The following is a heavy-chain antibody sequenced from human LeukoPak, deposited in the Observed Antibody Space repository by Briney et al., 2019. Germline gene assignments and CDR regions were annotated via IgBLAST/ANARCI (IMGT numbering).Heavy chain of an antibody. CDR3: ARVVVAATRWFDP. D-gene: IGHD2-15*01. Sequence: SETPSLTCTVSGGSISNYYWSWIRQPPGKGLEWLGYIFYSGSTNYNPSLKSRVTISVDTSKNQFSLKLSSVTAADTAVYYCARVVVAATRWFDPWGQGTLVTVSS. V-gene: IGHV4-59*01. J-gene: IGHJ5*02. CDR2: IFYSGST. CDR1: GGSISNYY.